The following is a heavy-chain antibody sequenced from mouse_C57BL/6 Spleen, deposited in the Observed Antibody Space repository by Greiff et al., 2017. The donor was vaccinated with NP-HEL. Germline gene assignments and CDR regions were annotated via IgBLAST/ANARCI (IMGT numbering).Heavy chain of an antibody. J-gene: IGHJ1*03. CDR2: INPNNGGT. CDR3: ARKLGRYWYFDV. V-gene: IGHV1-26*01. CDR1: GYTSPDSY. Sequence: EVQLQQSGPELVKPGPSLRISFKPPGYTSPDSYLTWLKHSHGKSLEWIGDINPNNGGTSYNQKFKGKATLTVDKSSSTAYMELRSLTSEDSAVYYCARKLGRYWYFDVWGTGTTVTVSS. D-gene: IGHD4-1*01.